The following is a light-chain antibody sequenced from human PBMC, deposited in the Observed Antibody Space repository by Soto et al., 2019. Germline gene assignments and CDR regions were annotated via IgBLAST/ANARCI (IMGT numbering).Light chain of an antibody. CDR3: SSYTSSSTLV. V-gene: IGLV2-14*01. J-gene: IGLJ3*02. CDR2: EVS. CDR1: SSDVGGYNY. Sequence: QSVLTQPAYVSGSPGQSITISCTGTSSDVGGYNYVSWYQQHPGKAPKLMIYEVSNRPSGVSNRFSGSKSGNTASLTISGLQAEDEADYYCSSYTSSSTLVFGGGTQLTVL.